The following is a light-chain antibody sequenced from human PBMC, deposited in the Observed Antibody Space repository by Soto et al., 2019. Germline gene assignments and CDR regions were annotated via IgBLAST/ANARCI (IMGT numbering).Light chain of an antibody. CDR3: QQLNSYPRA. V-gene: IGKV1-9*01. CDR2: AAS. CDR1: QGIGSY. Sequence: DIQLTQSPSFLSASVGDRVTITCRASQGIGSYLAWYQQKPGKAPKLLIYAASTLQSGVPSRFGGSGSGTEFTLTISSLQPEDFATYYCQQLNSYPRAFGGGTKVEIK. J-gene: IGKJ4*01.